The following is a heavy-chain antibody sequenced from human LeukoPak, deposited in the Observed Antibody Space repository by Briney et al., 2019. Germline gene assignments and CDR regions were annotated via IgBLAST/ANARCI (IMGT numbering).Heavy chain of an antibody. D-gene: IGHD2-15*01. CDR2: IRYDGSNK. V-gene: IGHV3-30*02. J-gene: IGHJ4*02. CDR1: GFTFSSYG. CDR3: AKDRGTLVAALDY. Sequence: GGSLRLSCAASGFTFSSYGMHWVRQAPGKGLEWVAFIRYDGSNKYYADSVKGRFTISRDNSKNSLYLQMNSLRAEDTAVYYCAKDRGTLVAALDYWGQGTLVTVSS.